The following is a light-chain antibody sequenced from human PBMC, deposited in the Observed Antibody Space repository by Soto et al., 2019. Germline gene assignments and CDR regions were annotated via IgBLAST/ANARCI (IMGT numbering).Light chain of an antibody. CDR2: VAS. Sequence: DIQMTQSPSSLSASVGDRVTITCRTSKSSRNYVNWYQQKPGKAPKFLIYVASTLQSGVPSRFSGSGSGTDFTLTISSLQPEDFATYYCQQSYSTPYTFGPGTKLEIK. CDR1: KSSRNY. CDR3: QQSYSTPYT. J-gene: IGKJ2*01. V-gene: IGKV1-39*01.